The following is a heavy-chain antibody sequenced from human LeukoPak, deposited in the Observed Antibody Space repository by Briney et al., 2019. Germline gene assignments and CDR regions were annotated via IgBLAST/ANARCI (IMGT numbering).Heavy chain of an antibody. J-gene: IGHJ5*02. CDR1: GYTFTSYD. CDR2: MNPNSGNT. D-gene: IGHD3-22*01. Sequence: ASVKVSCKASGYTFTSYDINWVRQATGQGLEWMGWMNPNSGNTGCAQKFQGRDTMTRNTSMGTAYMELSSLRSEDTAVYYCARAVTDSSGYYYWFDPWGQGTLVTVSS. CDR3: ARAVTDSSGYYYWFDP. V-gene: IGHV1-8*01.